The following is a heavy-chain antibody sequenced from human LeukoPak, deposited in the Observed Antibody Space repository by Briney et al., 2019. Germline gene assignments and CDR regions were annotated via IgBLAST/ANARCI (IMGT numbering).Heavy chain of an antibody. CDR1: GGSISSYY. CDR3: ARGTPARPTELDYYYYMDV. V-gene: IGHV4-34*01. D-gene: IGHD3-10*01. CDR2: INHSGST. Sequence: SETLSLTCAVSGGSISSYYWSWIRQPPGKGLEWIGEINHSGSTNYNPSLKSRVTISVDTSKNQFSLKLSSVTAADTAVYYCARGTPARPTELDYYYYMDVWGKGTTVTVSS. J-gene: IGHJ6*03.